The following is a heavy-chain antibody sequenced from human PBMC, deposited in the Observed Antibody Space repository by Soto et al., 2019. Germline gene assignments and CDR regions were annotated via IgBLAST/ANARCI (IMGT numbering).Heavy chain of an antibody. CDR1: GGSISSSSYY. J-gene: IGHJ4*02. V-gene: IGHV4-39*01. CDR2: IYYSGST. Sequence: QLQLQESGPGLVKPSETLSLTCTVSGGSISSSSYYWGWIRQPPGKGLEWIGSIYYSGSTYYNPSLKSRVTISLDTSKNQSSLKLSSVTAADTAVYYCASSSIVVVPAAMPGPPNFDYWGQGTLVTVSS. D-gene: IGHD2-2*01. CDR3: ASSSIVVVPAAMPGPPNFDY.